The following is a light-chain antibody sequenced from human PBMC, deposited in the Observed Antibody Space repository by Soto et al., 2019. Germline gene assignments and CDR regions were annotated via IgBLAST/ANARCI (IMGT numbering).Light chain of an antibody. Sequence: DIQMTQSPSSVSAPVGDRVTITCRARQGVGSWLAWYQQKPGKAPKLLIFAASSLQSGVPSRFSGSGSGTDFTLTISSLQPEDVASYYCQQANSFPWTFGQGTEVEIK. CDR1: QGVGSW. CDR2: AAS. CDR3: QQANSFPWT. J-gene: IGKJ1*01. V-gene: IGKV1-12*01.